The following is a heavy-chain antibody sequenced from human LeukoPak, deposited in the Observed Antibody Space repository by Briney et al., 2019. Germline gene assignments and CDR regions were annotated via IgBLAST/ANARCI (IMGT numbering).Heavy chain of an antibody. CDR3: ASARRGRFWSGYYPFDY. V-gene: IGHV3-20*04. Sequence: PGGSLRLSCAASGFTFDDYGMSWVRQAPGKGLEWVSGINWNGGSTGYADSVKGRFTISRDNAKNSLYPQMNSLRAEDTALYYCASARRGRFWSGYYPFDYWGQGTLVTVSS. CDR1: GFTFDDYG. D-gene: IGHD3-3*01. J-gene: IGHJ4*02. CDR2: INWNGGST.